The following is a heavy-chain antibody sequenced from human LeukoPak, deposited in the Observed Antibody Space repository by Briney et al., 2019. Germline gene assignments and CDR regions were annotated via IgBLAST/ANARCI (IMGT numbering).Heavy chain of an antibody. Sequence: SETLSLTCAVYGGSFSGYYWSWIRQPPGKGLEWIGEINHSGSTNYNPSLKSRVTISVDTSKNQFSLKLSSVTAADTAVYYCASGKDGVFIGDYWGQGTLVTVSS. CDR2: INHSGST. CDR3: ASGKDGVFIGDY. CDR1: GGSFSGYY. V-gene: IGHV4-34*01. J-gene: IGHJ4*02. D-gene: IGHD2-8*01.